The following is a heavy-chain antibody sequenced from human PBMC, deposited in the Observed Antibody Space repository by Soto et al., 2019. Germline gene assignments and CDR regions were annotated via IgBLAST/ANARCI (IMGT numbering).Heavy chain of an antibody. CDR3: ARHGPRVYYDNSDYYYYGMDV. J-gene: IGHJ6*02. CDR1: GYSFTIYW. D-gene: IGHD3-22*01. V-gene: IGHV5-51*01. CDR2: IYPGDSDT. Sequence: PGASLKISCKGSGYSFTIYWIGWVRQMPGKGLEWMGIIYPGDSDTRDSPSFQGQVTISADKSISTAYLQWSSLKASDTAMYYCARHGPRVYYDNSDYYYYGMDVWGQGTTVTVSS.